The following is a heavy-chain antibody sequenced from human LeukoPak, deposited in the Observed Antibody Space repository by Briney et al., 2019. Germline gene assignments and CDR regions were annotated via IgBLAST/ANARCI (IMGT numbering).Heavy chain of an antibody. CDR2: FDPEDGEA. CDR3: ATDIQQLVLFAY. Sequence: GASVKVSCKVSGYRLSEVSMHWVRQAPGKGLEWMGSFDPEDGEAIYAQRFQGRVSMNEDTSTHTAYMEVNSLRSEDTAVYYCATDIQQLVLFAYWGQGTLVTVSS. D-gene: IGHD6-13*01. CDR1: GYRLSEVS. V-gene: IGHV1-24*01. J-gene: IGHJ4*02.